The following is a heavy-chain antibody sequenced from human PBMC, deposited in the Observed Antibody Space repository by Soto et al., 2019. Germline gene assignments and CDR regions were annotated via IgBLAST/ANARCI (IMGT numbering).Heavy chain of an antibody. CDR1: GGSISGYF. CDR2: THYSGSG. D-gene: IGHD1-7*01. V-gene: IGHV4-59*01. Sequence: SEALSLTCTVSGGSISGYFWSWIRQPPGKGLEWIGYTHYSGSGIYNPSLKSRVTISVDTSKNQFSLKLNSVTSADTALYFCARDKAGTTLNYYFGMDVWGQGTTVTVSS. CDR3: ARDKAGTTLNYYFGMDV. J-gene: IGHJ6*02.